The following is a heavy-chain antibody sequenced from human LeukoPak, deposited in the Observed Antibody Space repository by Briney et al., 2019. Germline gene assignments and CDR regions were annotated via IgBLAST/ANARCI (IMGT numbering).Heavy chain of an antibody. Sequence: SETRWRSCSVSGGYISSYYWSWIRQPPGKGLDWIGYIYYSGSTNNNPSLKSRVTISVDTSKNQFSLKLSSVTAADTAVYSCARGGARGFDYWGQGTLVTVSS. V-gene: IGHV4-59*01. D-gene: IGHD3-10*01. CDR2: IYYSGST. J-gene: IGHJ4*02. CDR1: GGYISSYY. CDR3: ARGGARGFDY.